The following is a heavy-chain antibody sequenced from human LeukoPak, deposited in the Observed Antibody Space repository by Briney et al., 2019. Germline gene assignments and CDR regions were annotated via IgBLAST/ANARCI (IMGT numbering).Heavy chain of an antibody. V-gene: IGHV4-38-2*01. CDR3: ARRYCNSGICYFYDY. J-gene: IGHJ4*02. Sequence: PSETLSLTCAVSSGNSWDWIRQPPGKGLEWIGSIFQDRNTYYNPSLKSRVIISLDTSKRQFSLNLISVTAAGTAVYYCARRYCNSGICYFYDYWGQGTLVTVSS. CDR2: IFQDRNT. D-gene: IGHD2-8*01. CDR1: SGNS.